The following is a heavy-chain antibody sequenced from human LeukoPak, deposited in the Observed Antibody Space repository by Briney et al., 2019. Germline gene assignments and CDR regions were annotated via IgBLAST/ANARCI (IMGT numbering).Heavy chain of an antibody. J-gene: IGHJ4*02. V-gene: IGHV3-66*01. CDR3: ARVFGGSYVDS. D-gene: IGHD3-16*01. CDR2: IYTGANT. Sequence: AGRSLRLSCAASGFTFSSYGMHWVRQAPGKGLEWVSVIYTGANTYYGDSVKGRFTISRDNSKNTLYLDMNSLRVEDAAVYYCARVFGGSYVDSWGQGTLVTVSS. CDR1: GFTFSSYG.